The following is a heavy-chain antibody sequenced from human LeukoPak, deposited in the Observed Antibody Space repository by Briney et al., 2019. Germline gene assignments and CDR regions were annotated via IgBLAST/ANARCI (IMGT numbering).Heavy chain of an antibody. CDR2: ICGNAACA. D-gene: IGHD5-12*01. CDR3: AKDRVPDSGYDIDY. J-gene: IGHJ4*02. V-gene: IGHV3-23*01. CDR1: GFTGFTYSNYA. Sequence: GGSLRLSCAASGFTGFTYSNYAMSWVRQAPGKGLEWVSVICGNAACAYYADSVKGRFTISRDNSENILYLQMDSLRVEDTAIYYCAKDRVPDSGYDIDYWGQGTLVTVSS.